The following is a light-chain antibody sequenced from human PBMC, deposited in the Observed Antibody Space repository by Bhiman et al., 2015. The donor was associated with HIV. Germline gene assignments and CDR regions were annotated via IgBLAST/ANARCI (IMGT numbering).Light chain of an antibody. CDR3: CSYAGTSTYVV. CDR2: DVT. CDR1: SSNIGSNT. Sequence: QSVLTQPPSVSGTPGQTVTISCSGSSSNIGSNTVNWYQQLPGTAPKLMIYDVTKRPSGVSNRFSGSKSGNTASLTISGLQAEDEGDYYCCSYAGTSTYVVFGGGTKLTVL. J-gene: IGLJ2*01. V-gene: IGLV1-44*01.